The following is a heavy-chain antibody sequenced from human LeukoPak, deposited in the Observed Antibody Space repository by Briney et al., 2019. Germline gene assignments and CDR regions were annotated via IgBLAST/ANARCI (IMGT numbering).Heavy chain of an antibody. D-gene: IGHD3-16*01. CDR1: GYTFTGYY. Sequence: ASVKVSCKASGYTFTGYYFHWVRQAPGQGLEWMGWINPNGGGTNYAQKFQGRVTMTRDTSISTAYMELSRLRSDDAAVYYCARRFYYAMDVWGQGTTVTVSS. CDR3: ARRFYYAMDV. CDR2: INPNGGGT. J-gene: IGHJ6*02. V-gene: IGHV1-2*02.